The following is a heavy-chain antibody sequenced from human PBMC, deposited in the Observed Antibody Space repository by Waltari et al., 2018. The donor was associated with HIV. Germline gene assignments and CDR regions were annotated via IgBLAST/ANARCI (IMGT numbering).Heavy chain of an antibody. D-gene: IGHD3-3*01. J-gene: IGHJ4*02. Sequence: QVQLVQSGAEVKKPGASVQVSCTASGYTFSRYAITWVRQAPGQGLKGLGWISAFSGNTKYAREVQGRATMTTDTSTNTAYMELESLTSDDTAIFYCARTTIFGVDTYYFDYWGQGTLVTVSS. CDR1: GYTFSRYA. V-gene: IGHV1-18*01. CDR2: ISAFSGNT. CDR3: ARTTIFGVDTYYFDY.